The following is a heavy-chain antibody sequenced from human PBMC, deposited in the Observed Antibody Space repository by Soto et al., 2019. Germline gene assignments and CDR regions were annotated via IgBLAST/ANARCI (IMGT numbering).Heavy chain of an antibody. CDR1: GGTFSSYA. J-gene: IGHJ4*02. CDR3: AKDGPAAY. CDR2: IIPIFGTA. V-gene: IGHV1-69*13. Sequence: GASVKVSCKASGGTFSSYAISWVRQAPGQGLEWMGGIIPIFGTANYAQKFQGRVTITADESTSTAYMELNSLRAEDTAVYYCAKDGPAAYWGQGTLVTVSS.